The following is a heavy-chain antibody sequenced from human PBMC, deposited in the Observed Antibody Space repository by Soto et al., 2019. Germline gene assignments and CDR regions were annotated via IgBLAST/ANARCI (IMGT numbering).Heavy chain of an antibody. CDR1: GYTFTSYG. J-gene: IGHJ6*03. CDR2: ISAYNGNT. Sequence: VSVKVSCKASGYTFTSYGISWVRQTPGQGLEWMGWISAYNGNTNYAQKLQGRVTMTTDTSTSTAYMELRSLRSDDTAVYYCARGLTTPGGYYYYYMDVWGKGTTVTVSS. D-gene: IGHD4-4*01. CDR3: ARGLTTPGGYYYYYMDV. V-gene: IGHV1-18*01.